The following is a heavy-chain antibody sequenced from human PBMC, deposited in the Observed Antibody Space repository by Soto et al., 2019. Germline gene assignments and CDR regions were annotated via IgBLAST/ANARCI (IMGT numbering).Heavy chain of an antibody. CDR1: GFTVSSNY. CDR2: IYSGGST. Sequence: GGSLRLSCAASGFTVSSNYMSWVRQAPGKGLEWVSVIYSGGSTYYADSVKGRFTISRDNSKNTLYLQMNSLRAEDTAVYYCARGGWGGGYENYYYYYGMDVWGQGTTVTVSS. V-gene: IGHV3-53*01. J-gene: IGHJ6*02. D-gene: IGHD5-12*01. CDR3: ARGGWGGGYENYYYYYGMDV.